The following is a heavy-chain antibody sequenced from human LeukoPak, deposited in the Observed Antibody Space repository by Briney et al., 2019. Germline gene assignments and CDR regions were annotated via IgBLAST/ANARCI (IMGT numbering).Heavy chain of an antibody. J-gene: IGHJ6*02. D-gene: IGHD3-9*01. V-gene: IGHV4-59*01. CDR2: IYYSGST. CDR1: GGSISSYY. CDR3: ASAGYDILTGYSPYYYGMDV. Sequence: PSETLSLTCTVSGGSISSYYWSWIRQPPGEGLEWSGYIYYSGSTNYNPSLKSRVTISVDTSKNQFSLTLSSVTAADTAVYYCASAGYDILTGYSPYYYGMDVWGQGTTVTASS.